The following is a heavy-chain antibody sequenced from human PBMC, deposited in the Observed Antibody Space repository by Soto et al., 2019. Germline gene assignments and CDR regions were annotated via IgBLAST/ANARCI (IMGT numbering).Heavy chain of an antibody. CDR2: ISYDGSNK. D-gene: IGHD3-22*01. V-gene: IGHV3-30*18. Sequence: GGSLRLSCAASGFTFSSYGMHWVRQAPGKGLEWVAVISYDGSNKYYADSVKGRFTISRDNSKNTLYLQMNSLRAEDTAVYYCAKEYTDYYDSSGYSHFDYWGQGTLVTVSS. J-gene: IGHJ4*02. CDR3: AKEYTDYYDSSGYSHFDY. CDR1: GFTFSSYG.